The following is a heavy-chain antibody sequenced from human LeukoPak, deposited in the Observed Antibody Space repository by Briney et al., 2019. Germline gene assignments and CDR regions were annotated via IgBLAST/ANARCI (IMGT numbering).Heavy chain of an antibody. Sequence: GGSLRLSCAASGFTFSSYAMSWVRQAPGKGLEWVSAISGSGGSTYYADSVKGRFTISRDNSKNTLYLQMNSLRAEDTAVYYCAKGGWVVPAAMADYWGQGTLVTVSS. CDR3: AKGGWVVPAAMADY. V-gene: IGHV3-23*01. CDR2: ISGSGGST. D-gene: IGHD2-2*01. J-gene: IGHJ4*02. CDR1: GFTFSSYA.